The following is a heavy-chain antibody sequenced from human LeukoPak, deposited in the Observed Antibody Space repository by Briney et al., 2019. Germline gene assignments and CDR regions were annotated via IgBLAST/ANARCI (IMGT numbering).Heavy chain of an antibody. D-gene: IGHD3-16*02. CDR3: ARRAFGGVIAANWFDP. CDR1: GGSMSTYY. V-gene: IGHV4-59*08. J-gene: IGHJ5*02. Sequence: SETLSLTCTVSGGSMSTYYWSWIRQPPGKGLEWIGYIYDNGYTHYNPSLKSRASISLDTSKSQFSLNLSSVTAADTAVYYCARRAFGGVIAANWFDPWGQGTLVTVSS. CDR2: IYDNGYT.